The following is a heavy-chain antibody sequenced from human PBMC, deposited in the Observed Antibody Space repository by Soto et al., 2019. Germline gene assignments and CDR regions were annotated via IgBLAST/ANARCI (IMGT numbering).Heavy chain of an antibody. CDR2: IIPILGIA. Sequence: ASVKVSCKASGGTFSSYTISWVLQAPGQGLEWMGRIIPILGIANYAQKFQGRVTITADKSTSTAYMELSSLRSEDTAVYYCARLSGGGWWFDPWGQGTLVTVSS. V-gene: IGHV1-69*02. D-gene: IGHD6-25*01. CDR1: GGTFSSYT. J-gene: IGHJ5*02. CDR3: ARLSGGGWWFDP.